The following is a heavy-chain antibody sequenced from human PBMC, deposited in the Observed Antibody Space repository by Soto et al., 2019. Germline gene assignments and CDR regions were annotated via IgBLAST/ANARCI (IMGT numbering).Heavy chain of an antibody. CDR2: IYRDDDK. CDR1: GFSVTTNGVG. V-gene: IGHV2-5*02. CDR3: AHTVARGAYWETFNY. J-gene: IGHJ4*02. Sequence: QITLKESGPTLVKPTQTLTLTCTVSGFSVTTNGVGVGWFSPPPGKALEWLALIYRDDDKRYRPSLKSRVTITKDNTINQVVLTMTNIDPVDTATYYCAHTVARGAYWETFNYWGQGTLVTVSS. D-gene: IGHD1-26*01.